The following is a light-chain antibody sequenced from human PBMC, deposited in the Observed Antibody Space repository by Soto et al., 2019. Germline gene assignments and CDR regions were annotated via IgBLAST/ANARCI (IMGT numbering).Light chain of an antibody. CDR3: QKYNSYSSS. V-gene: IGKV1-5*01. CDR1: QSISSW. CDR2: DAS. J-gene: IGKJ3*01. Sequence: DIQMTQSPSTLSASVGDRVTITCRASQSISSWLAWYQQKPGKAPKLLIYDASSLESGVPSRFSGSGSGTEFTLTISSLQPDDFATYYCQKYNSYSSSFGPGTKLDI.